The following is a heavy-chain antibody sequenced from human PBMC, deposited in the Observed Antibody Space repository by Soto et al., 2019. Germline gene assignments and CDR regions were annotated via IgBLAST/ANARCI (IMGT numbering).Heavy chain of an antibody. V-gene: IGHV4-59*01. CDR3: AREGYSSSWYDEGDWFDP. CDR1: GGSISSYY. CDR2: IYYSGST. D-gene: IGHD6-13*01. Sequence: QVQLQESGPGLVKPSETLSLTCTVSGGSISSYYWSWIRQPPGKGLEWIGYIYYSGSTNYNPSLTSRVTISVDTYKNQFSLKLSSVTAADTAVYYCAREGYSSSWYDEGDWFDPWGQGTLVTVSS. J-gene: IGHJ5*02.